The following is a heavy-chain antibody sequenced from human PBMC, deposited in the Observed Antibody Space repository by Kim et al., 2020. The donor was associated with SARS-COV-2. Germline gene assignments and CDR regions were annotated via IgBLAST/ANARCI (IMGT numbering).Heavy chain of an antibody. J-gene: IGHJ4*02. Sequence: SESLSLTCTVSGGSISSGDYYWSWIRQPPGKGLEWIGYIYYSGSTYYNPSLKSRVTISVDTSKNQFSLKLSSVTAADTAVYYCARETEGDYGGNGDYFDYWGQGTLVTVSS. D-gene: IGHD4-17*01. CDR2: IYYSGST. CDR1: GGSISSGDYY. V-gene: IGHV4-30-4*01. CDR3: ARETEGDYGGNGDYFDY.